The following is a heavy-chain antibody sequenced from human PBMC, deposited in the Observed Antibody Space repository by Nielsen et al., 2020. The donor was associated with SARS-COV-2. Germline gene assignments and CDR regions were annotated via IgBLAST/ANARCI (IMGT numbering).Heavy chain of an antibody. V-gene: IGHV3-48*01. Sequence: GESLKISCAASGFTFSRHAMTWVRQAPGKGLEWLSYISSGSSTMYYADSVKGRFTISRDNAKNSLYLRMNSLRAEDTAIYYCARDREPGYNAVDYWGQGTLVTVSS. J-gene: IGHJ4*02. D-gene: IGHD1-14*01. CDR2: ISSGSSTM. CDR1: GFTFSRHA. CDR3: ARDREPGYNAVDY.